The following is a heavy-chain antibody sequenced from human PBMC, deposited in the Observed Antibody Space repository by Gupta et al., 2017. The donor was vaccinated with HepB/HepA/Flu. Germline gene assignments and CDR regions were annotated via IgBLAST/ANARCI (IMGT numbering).Heavy chain of an antibody. CDR2: IYYTGTT. V-gene: IGHV4-31*03. CDR3: ARVSLSVTMVRGVITNWFDP. D-gene: IGHD3-10*01. CDR1: GGSISSGDYY. Sequence: QESGPGLVKPSQTLSLTCTVSGGSISSGDYYWSWIRQHPGKGLEYIGYIYYTGTTYYSPSLKSRVTILVDTSKNQFSLKLSSVTAADTAVYYGARVSLSVTMVRGVITNWFDPWGQGTLVTVSS. J-gene: IGHJ5*02.